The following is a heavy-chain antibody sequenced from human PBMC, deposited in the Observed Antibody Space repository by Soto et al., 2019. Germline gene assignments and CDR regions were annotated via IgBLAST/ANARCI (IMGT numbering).Heavy chain of an antibody. J-gene: IGHJ4*02. CDR1: GASISSSSYY. V-gene: IGHV4-39*01. CDR3: ASTPLYYSDS. CDR2: IFYSGNT. Sequence: QLQLQESGPGLVKPSETLSLTCTVSGASISSSSYYWSWIRQPPGKGLEWIGNIFYSGNTYYYPSFKSRVTISVEASKNQSSLRLSSVTAADTAVYYCASTPLYYSDSWGQGTLVTVSS.